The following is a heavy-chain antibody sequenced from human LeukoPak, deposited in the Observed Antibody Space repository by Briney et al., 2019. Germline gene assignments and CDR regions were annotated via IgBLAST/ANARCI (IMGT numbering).Heavy chain of an antibody. Sequence: GRSLRLSCAASGFTFSSHAMHWVRQAPGKGLEWVAIISYDGSSKYYADSVKGRFTISRDDSKNTAYLQMNSLKTEDTAVYYCTTLDFDYWGQGTLVTVSS. CDR3: TTLDFDY. CDR1: GFTFSSHA. D-gene: IGHD1-1*01. CDR2: ISYDGSSK. V-gene: IGHV3-30-3*01. J-gene: IGHJ4*02.